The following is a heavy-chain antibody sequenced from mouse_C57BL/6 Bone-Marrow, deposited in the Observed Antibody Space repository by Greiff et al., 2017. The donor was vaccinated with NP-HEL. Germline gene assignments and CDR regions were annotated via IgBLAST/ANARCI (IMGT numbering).Heavy chain of an antibody. CDR3: ARDHGDEWFAY. Sequence: QVQLQQPGAELVMPGASVKLSCKASGYTFTSYWMHWVKQRPGQGLEWIGEIDPSDSYTNYNQKFKGKSTLTVDKSSSTAYMQLSSLTSEDSAVYYCARDHGDEWFAYWGQGTLVTVSA. CDR2: IDPSDSYT. J-gene: IGHJ3*01. CDR1: GYTFTSYW. V-gene: IGHV1-69*01.